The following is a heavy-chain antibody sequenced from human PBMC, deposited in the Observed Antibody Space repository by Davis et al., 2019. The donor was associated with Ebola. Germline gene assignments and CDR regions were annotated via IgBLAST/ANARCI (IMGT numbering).Heavy chain of an antibody. CDR1: GFTVSSNY. D-gene: IGHD2-21*01. Sequence: GGSLRLSCAASGFTVSSNYMSWVRQAPGKGLEWVSVIYSGGSTYYADSVKGRFTISRHNSKNTLYLQMNSLIAEDTAVYYCARGHGEIYYYGMDVWGQGTTVTVSS. CDR2: IYSGGST. V-gene: IGHV3-53*04. J-gene: IGHJ6*02. CDR3: ARGHGEIYYYGMDV.